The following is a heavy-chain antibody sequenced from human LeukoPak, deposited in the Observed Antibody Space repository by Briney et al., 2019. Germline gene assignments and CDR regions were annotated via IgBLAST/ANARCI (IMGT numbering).Heavy chain of an antibody. CDR3: ARDKPRSSGSFHYDAFDI. Sequence: QSSETLSLTCSVSGGSISSGDYYWSWIRQPPGKGLEWIGYIYYSGSTYYNPSLKSRVTISADMSKNQFSLKLSSVTAADTDVYYCARDKPRSSGSFHYDAFDIWGQGTMVTVSS. J-gene: IGHJ3*02. V-gene: IGHV4-30-4*02. CDR1: GGSISSGDYY. D-gene: IGHD1-26*01. CDR2: IYYSGST.